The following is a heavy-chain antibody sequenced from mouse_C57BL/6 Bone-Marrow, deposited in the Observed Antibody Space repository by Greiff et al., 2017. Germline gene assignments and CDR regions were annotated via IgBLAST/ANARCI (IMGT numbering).Heavy chain of an antibody. CDR2: IYPGSGST. J-gene: IGHJ3*01. Sequence: VKLQQPGAELVKPGASVKMSCKASGYTFTSYWITWVKQRPGQGLAWIGDIYPGSGSTNYNEKFKSKATLTVDTSSSTAYMQLSSLTSEDSAVYYCAVDSSGYGWFAYWGQGTLVTDSA. CDR3: AVDSSGYGWFAY. D-gene: IGHD3-2*02. CDR1: GYTFTSYW. V-gene: IGHV1-55*01.